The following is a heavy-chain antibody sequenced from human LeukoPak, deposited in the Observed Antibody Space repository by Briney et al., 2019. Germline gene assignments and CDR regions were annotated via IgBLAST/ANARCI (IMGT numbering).Heavy chain of an antibody. CDR3: ARLLAGTIDY. Sequence: SPALSLTSAISGDNFSINNAAWIWIRQSPARGLEWLGRTYYRANWYHDYAVSVKSPITINPDTSKNQFSLQLNSVTPEDTAVYYCARLLAGTIDYWGRGTLVTVSS. CDR2: TYYRANWYH. J-gene: IGHJ4*02. D-gene: IGHD6-19*01. V-gene: IGHV6-1*01. CDR1: GDNFSINNAA.